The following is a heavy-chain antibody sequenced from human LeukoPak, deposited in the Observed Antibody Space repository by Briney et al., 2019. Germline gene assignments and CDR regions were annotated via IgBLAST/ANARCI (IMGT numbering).Heavy chain of an antibody. J-gene: IGHJ4*02. D-gene: IGHD6-19*01. CDR1: GCTFSSYA. CDR3: ERDRGGSSGWLYYWFDY. CDR2: ISYDGSNK. V-gene: IGHV3-30-3*01. Sequence: PSGSLRLTCAASGCTFSSYAMHWVRQAPGKGLEWVAVISYDGSNKYYADSVKGRFTISRDNSKNTLYLQMSRLSAGDTAGYSCERDRGGSSGWLYYWFDYWGQGTLVTVSS.